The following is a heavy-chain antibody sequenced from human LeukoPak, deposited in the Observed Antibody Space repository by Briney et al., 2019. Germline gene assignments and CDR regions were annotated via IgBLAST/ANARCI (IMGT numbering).Heavy chain of an antibody. CDR2: ISAYNGNT. D-gene: IGHD4-17*01. Sequence: ASVKVSCKASGYTFTSYGFTWVRQAPGQGLEWMGWISAYNGNTNYAQKLQGRATMTTDTSTSTAYMELRSLRSDDTAVYYCARGTVTTSNWYFDLWGRGTLVTVSS. V-gene: IGHV1-18*01. J-gene: IGHJ2*01. CDR1: GYTFTSYG. CDR3: ARGTVTTSNWYFDL.